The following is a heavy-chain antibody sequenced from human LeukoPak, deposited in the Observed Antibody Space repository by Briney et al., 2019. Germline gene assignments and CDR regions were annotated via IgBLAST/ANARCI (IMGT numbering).Heavy chain of an antibody. Sequence: SVKVSCKASGGTFSSYAISWVRQAPGQGLEWMGRIIPILGIANYAQKFQGRVTITADKSTSTAYMELSSLRSEDTAVYYCARDVFCSGGSCSLWGQGTLVTVSS. CDR3: ARDVFCSGGSCSL. CDR1: GGTFSSYA. D-gene: IGHD2-15*01. V-gene: IGHV1-69*04. CDR2: IIPILGIA. J-gene: IGHJ4*02.